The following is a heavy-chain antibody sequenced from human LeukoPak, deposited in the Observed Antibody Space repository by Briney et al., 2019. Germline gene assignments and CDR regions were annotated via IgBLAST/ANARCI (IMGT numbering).Heavy chain of an antibody. D-gene: IGHD6-19*01. CDR3: AKEQQWLVLYYFDY. CDR1: GFTFSSYG. V-gene: IGHV3-23*01. Sequence: PGGSLRLSCAASGFTFSSYGMNWVRQAPGKGLEWVSAISGSGGSTYYADSVKGRFTISRDNSKNTLYLQMNSLRAEDTAVYYCAKEQQWLVLYYFDYWGQGNLVTVSS. J-gene: IGHJ4*02. CDR2: ISGSGGST.